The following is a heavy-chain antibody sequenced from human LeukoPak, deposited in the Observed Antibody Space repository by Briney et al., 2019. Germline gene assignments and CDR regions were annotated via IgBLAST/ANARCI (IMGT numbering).Heavy chain of an antibody. CDR2: IYTSGST. J-gene: IGHJ4*02. D-gene: IGHD5-18*01. Sequence: SETLSLTCTVSGGSISSYYWSWIRQPAGKGLEWIGRIYTSGSTNYNPSLKSRVTMSVDTSENQFSLKLSSVTAADTAVYYCARWNTAMVRFDYWGQGTLVTVSS. CDR1: GGSISSYY. CDR3: ARWNTAMVRFDY. V-gene: IGHV4-4*07.